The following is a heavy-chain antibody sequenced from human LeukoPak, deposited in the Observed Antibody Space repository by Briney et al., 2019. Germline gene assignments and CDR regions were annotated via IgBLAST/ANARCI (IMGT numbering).Heavy chain of an antibody. CDR1: GDSSSSDIYS. Sequence: SETLSLTCTVSGDSSSSDIYSWGWIRQPPGKGLEWVGTIYYGGSTCYNPSLKSRVTTPVDTSKNQFSLRLSSVTAADTAVYYCARLYSGSYYERDYWGQGTLVTVSS. D-gene: IGHD1-26*01. J-gene: IGHJ4*02. CDR2: IYYGGST. CDR3: ARLYSGSYYERDY. V-gene: IGHV4-39*01.